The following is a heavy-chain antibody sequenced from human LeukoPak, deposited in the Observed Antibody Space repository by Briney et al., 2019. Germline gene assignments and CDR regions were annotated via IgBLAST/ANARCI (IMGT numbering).Heavy chain of an antibody. CDR2: ISSSSSYI. J-gene: IGHJ4*02. D-gene: IGHD3-22*01. V-gene: IGHV3-21*01. CDR3: ARESDSSGYYALDY. CDR1: GFTFSSYS. Sequence: PGGSLRLSCAASGFTFSSYSMNWVRQAPGKGLEWVSSISSSSSYIYYADSVKGRFTISRDNAENSLYLQMNSLRAEDTAVYYCARESDSSGYYALDYWGQGTLVTVSS.